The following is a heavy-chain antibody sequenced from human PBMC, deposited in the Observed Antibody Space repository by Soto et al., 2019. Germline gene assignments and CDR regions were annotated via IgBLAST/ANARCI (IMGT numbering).Heavy chain of an antibody. V-gene: IGHV3-7*01. J-gene: IGHJ6*03. CDR2: IKQDGSEK. Sequence: GGSLRLSCAASGFTFSSYWMTWVRQAPGKGLEWVANIKQDGSEKYYVDSVKGRFTISRDNAKNSLYLQMNSLRAEDTAVYYCAKQIGRDLGMYYYMDVWGKGTTVTVSS. CDR3: AKQIGRDLGMYYYMDV. CDR1: GFTFSSYW. D-gene: IGHD1-26*01.